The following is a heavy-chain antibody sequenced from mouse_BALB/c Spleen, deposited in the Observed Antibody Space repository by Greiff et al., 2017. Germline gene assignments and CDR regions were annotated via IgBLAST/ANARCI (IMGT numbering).Heavy chain of an antibody. D-gene: IGHD2-1*01. CDR1: GYTFTSYW. J-gene: IGHJ3*01. Sequence: QVQLQQSGAELAKPGASVKMSCKASGYTFTSYWMHWVKQRPGQGLEWIGYINPSTGYTEYNQKFKDKATLTADKSSSTAYMQLSSLTSEDSAVYYCARSYGNPFAYWGQGTLVTVDA. CDR2: INPSTGYT. CDR3: ARSYGNPFAY. V-gene: IGHV1-7*01.